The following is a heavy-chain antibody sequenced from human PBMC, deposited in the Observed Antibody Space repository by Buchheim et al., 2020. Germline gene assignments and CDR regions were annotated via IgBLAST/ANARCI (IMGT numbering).Heavy chain of an antibody. Sequence: QVQLVQSGAEVKKPGSSVKVSCKASGGTFSSYAISWVRQAPGQGLEWMGGIIPIFGTANYAQKFQGRVTITADESTSTAYRELRSLRSEDTAVYYCARDRTLGYCSSTSCYGGWSDPWGQGTL. CDR1: GGTFSSYA. J-gene: IGHJ5*02. CDR2: IIPIFGTA. V-gene: IGHV1-69*01. D-gene: IGHD2-2*01. CDR3: ARDRTLGYCSSTSCYGGWSDP.